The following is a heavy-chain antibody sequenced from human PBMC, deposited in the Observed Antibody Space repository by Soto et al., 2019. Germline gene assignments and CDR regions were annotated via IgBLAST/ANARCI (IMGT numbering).Heavy chain of an antibody. CDR3: TSAAASDTGLDV. D-gene: IGHD6-25*01. CDR2: ARSSTRSYTT. J-gene: IGHJ6*02. V-gene: IGHV3-72*01. CDR1: GFTFSDHY. Sequence: EVQLVESGGDLVQPGGSLRLSCAASGFTFSDHYMDWVRQAPGKGLEWVGRARSSTRSYTTEYAASVKGRFTISRDDSKNSVYLQMNSLKAEDTAVYYCTSAAASDTGLDVWGQGTTVTVSS.